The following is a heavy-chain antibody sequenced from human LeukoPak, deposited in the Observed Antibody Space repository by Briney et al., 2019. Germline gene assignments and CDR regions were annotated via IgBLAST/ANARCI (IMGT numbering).Heavy chain of an antibody. J-gene: IGHJ3*02. D-gene: IGHD1-1*01. CDR1: GFTFSSYA. CDR3: AKSLLTTATGTGRAFDI. Sequence: GGSLRLSCAASGFTFSSYAMSWVRQAPGKGLEWVSGISAGGETTFYADSVRGRLTISRDNSKNTLYLQMNSLRADDTAVYYCAKSLLTTATGTGRAFDIGGQGTMVTVSS. CDR2: ISAGGETT. V-gene: IGHV3-23*01.